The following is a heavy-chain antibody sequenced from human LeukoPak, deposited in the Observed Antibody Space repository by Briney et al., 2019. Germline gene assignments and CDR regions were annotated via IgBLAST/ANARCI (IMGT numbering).Heavy chain of an antibody. J-gene: IGHJ4*02. CDR3: ARDLLWFGELSCDY. CDR1: GYIFTSYG. Sequence: ASVKVSCKASGYIFTSYGISWVRQAPGQGLEWMGWISAYNGNTNYAQKLQGRVTMTTDTSTSTAYMELRSLRSDDTAVYYCARDLLWFGELSCDYWGQGTLVTVSS. V-gene: IGHV1-18*01. CDR2: ISAYNGNT. D-gene: IGHD3-10*01.